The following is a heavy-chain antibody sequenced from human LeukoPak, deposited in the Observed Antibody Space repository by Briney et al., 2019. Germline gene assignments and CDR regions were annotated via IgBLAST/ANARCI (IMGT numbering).Heavy chain of an antibody. Sequence: ASVKVSCKASGYTFTGYYMHWVRQAPGQGLEWMGWINPNSGGTYYAQKFQGRVTMTSDTSISSAYMELSRLRSDDTAVYYCARDRPGGYSSSWNPYYYYYMDVWGKGTTVTISS. D-gene: IGHD6-13*01. CDR2: INPNSGGT. CDR3: ARDRPGGYSSSWNPYYYYYMDV. CDR1: GYTFTGYY. V-gene: IGHV1-2*02. J-gene: IGHJ6*03.